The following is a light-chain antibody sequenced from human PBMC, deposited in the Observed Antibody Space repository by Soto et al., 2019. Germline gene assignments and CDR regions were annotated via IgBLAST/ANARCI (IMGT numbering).Light chain of an antibody. J-gene: IGKJ1*01. Sequence: IVLTQSPGTLSLSPGERATLSCRASQSVASRNLAWYQQKSGQAPRLLIYGTSSRAVHTPDRFSGSGSGTDFTLTISGLEPEDFAVYYCQHFGNSLWTFCQGTKVEI. CDR2: GTS. CDR1: QSVASRN. V-gene: IGKV3-20*01. CDR3: QHFGNSLWT.